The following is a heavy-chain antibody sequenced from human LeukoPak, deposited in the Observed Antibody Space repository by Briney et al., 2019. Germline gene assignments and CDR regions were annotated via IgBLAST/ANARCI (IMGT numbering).Heavy chain of an antibody. CDR1: GFSFSSYA. Sequence: GGSLRLSCAASGFSFSSYAMQWVRQAPGKGLEWVGVISYDGSNKYYADSVKGRFTISRDNSKNTLYLQMNSLRAEDTAVYYCARAMRIQIYYFDYWGQGTLVTVSS. J-gene: IGHJ4*02. CDR2: ISYDGSNK. CDR3: ARAMRIQIYYFDY. D-gene: IGHD5-18*01. V-gene: IGHV3-30*04.